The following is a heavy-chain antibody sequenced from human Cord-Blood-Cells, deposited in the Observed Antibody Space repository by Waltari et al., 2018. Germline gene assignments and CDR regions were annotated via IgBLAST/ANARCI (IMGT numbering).Heavy chain of an antibody. Sequence: EVQLVESGGGLVKPGGSLRLSCAASGFTFSSYSMNWVRQAPGKGLEWVLSISSSSSYIYYADSVKGRFTISRDNAKNSLYLQMNSLRAEDTAVYYCARGSIGGLVFDYWGQGTLVTVSS. CDR2: ISSSSSYI. CDR3: ARGSIGGLVFDY. J-gene: IGHJ4*02. D-gene: IGHD3-10*01. CDR1: GFTFSSYS. V-gene: IGHV3-21*01.